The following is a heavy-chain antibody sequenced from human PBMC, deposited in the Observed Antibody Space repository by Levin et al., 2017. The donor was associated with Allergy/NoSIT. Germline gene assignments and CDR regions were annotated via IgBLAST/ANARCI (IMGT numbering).Heavy chain of an antibody. CDR1: GDSVSSNSAA. V-gene: IGHV6-1*01. D-gene: IGHD6-13*01. CDR2: TYYRSKWYN. J-gene: IGHJ2*01. Sequence: SQTLSLTCAISGDSVSSNSAAWNWIRQSPSRGLEWLGRTYYRSKWYNDYAVSVKSRITINPDTSKNQFSLQLNSVTPEDTAVYYCARDRGSSWYDSHYWYFDLWGRGTLVTVSS. CDR3: ARDRGSSWYDSHYWYFDL.